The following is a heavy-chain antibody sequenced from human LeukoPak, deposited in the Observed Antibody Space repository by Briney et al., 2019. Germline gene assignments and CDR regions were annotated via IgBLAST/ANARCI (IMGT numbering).Heavy chain of an antibody. V-gene: IGHV4-34*01. CDR3: ARGRPVLLWFGEPSNWFDP. Sequence: KSSETLSLTCAVYGGSFSGYYWSWIRQPPGKGLEWIGEINHSGSTSYNPSLKSRVTISADTSKNQFSLRPSSVTAADTAVYYCARGRPVLLWFGEPSNWFDPWGQGTLVTVSS. CDR1: GGSFSGYY. J-gene: IGHJ5*02. CDR2: INHSGST. D-gene: IGHD3-10*01.